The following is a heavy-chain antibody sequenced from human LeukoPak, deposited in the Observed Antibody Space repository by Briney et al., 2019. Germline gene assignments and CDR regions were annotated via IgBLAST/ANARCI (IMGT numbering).Heavy chain of an antibody. Sequence: SETLSLTCTVSGGSISSYYWSWLRQPPGKGLEWIGYIYYSGSTNYNPSLKSRVTISVDTSKNQFSLKLSSVTAADTAVYYCARADCSGGSCYSSYWGQGTLVTVSS. CDR3: ARADCSGGSCYSSY. CDR2: IYYSGST. V-gene: IGHV4-59*01. J-gene: IGHJ4*02. D-gene: IGHD2-15*01. CDR1: GGSISSYY.